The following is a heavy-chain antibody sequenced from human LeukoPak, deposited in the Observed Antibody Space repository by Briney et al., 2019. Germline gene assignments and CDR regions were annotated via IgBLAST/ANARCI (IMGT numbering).Heavy chain of an antibody. CDR3: ARLGYSSSWYKIDY. V-gene: IGHV4-59*08. Sequence: SETLSLTCTVSGGSISSYHWSWIRQPPGKGLEWIGYIYSSGSTNYNPSLESRVTISGDTSRNQFSLKLSSVTAADTAVYYCARLGYSSSWYKIDYWGQGTLVTVSS. J-gene: IGHJ4*02. D-gene: IGHD6-13*01. CDR1: GGSISSYH. CDR2: IYSSGST.